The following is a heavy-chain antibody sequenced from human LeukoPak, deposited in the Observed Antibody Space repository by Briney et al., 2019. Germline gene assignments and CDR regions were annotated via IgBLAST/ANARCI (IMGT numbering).Heavy chain of an antibody. J-gene: IGHJ4*02. V-gene: IGHV1-8*01. CDR1: GYTFTRYD. CDR2: MNPNSGNT. CDR3: AGVRRAFDY. Sequence: GASVKVSCKASGYTFTRYDINWVRQVTGQGLEWMGWMNPNSGNTGYAQKFQGRVTMTRNTSISTAYMELSSLISEDTAVYYCAGVRRAFDYWGQGTLVTVSS.